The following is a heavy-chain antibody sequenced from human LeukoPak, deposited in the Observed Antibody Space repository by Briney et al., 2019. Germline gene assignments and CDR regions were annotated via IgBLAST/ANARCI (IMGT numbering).Heavy chain of an antibody. D-gene: IGHD2-2*01. Sequence: PSETLSLTCTVAGGSVNSGTYYWSWIRQPPGKGLEWIGYIYFSGSTNYNPSLKSRVTISVATSKNQFSLKLSSVTAADTAVYYCATYCSSTSCPMTDAFDIWGQGTMVTVSS. CDR1: GGSVNSGTYY. CDR2: IYFSGST. CDR3: ATYCSSTSCPMTDAFDI. V-gene: IGHV4-61*01. J-gene: IGHJ3*02.